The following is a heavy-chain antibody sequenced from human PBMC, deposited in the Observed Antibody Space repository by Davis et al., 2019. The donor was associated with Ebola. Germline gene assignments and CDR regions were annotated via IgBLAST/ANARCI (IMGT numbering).Heavy chain of an antibody. Sequence: AASVKVSCKASGGTFSSDGISWVRQAPGQGLEWMGRIIPIVGIANYAPKFQGRVTITADKSTSTANMEVNSLRSEDTAVYYCARGGTWNLDYGMVVWGQGTTVTVSS. CDR2: IIPIVGIA. CDR1: GGTFSSDG. V-gene: IGHV1-69*04. D-gene: IGHD1-1*01. J-gene: IGHJ6*02. CDR3: ARGGTWNLDYGMVV.